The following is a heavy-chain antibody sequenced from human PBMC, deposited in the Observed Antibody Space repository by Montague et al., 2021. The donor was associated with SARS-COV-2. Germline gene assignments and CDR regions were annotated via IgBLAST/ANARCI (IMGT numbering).Heavy chain of an antibody. CDR3: ARGWAFDP. CDR2: VYYNGDT. CDR1: GGSTATHY. D-gene: IGHD6-19*01. J-gene: IGHJ3*01. Sequence: TLSLTCTVSGGSTATHYWNWIRHSPGKRPERIGYVYYNGDTKYNPSLQSRVTISIETSEKQLTLRLNSVTATDTAVTFCARGWAFDPWGQGRLVTVSS. V-gene: IGHV4-59*08.